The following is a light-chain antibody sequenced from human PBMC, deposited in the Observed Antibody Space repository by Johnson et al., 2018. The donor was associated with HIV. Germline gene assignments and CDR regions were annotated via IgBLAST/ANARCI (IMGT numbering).Light chain of an antibody. CDR3: GTWDTSLSVYV. CDR1: SSNIVNNY. Sequence: QSVLTQPPSVSAAPGQKVTISCSGSSSNIVNNYVSWYQQLPGTAPKLLIYDNHKRPSGIPDRFSGSKSGTSVTLAITGLQTGDEADYYCGTWDTSLSVYVFGTGTKVTVL. V-gene: IGLV1-51*01. CDR2: DNH. J-gene: IGLJ1*01.